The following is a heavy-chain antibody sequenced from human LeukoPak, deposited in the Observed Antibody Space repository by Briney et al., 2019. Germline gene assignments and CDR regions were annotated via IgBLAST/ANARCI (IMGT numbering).Heavy chain of an antibody. Sequence: ASVKVSCKASGYSFIGYYLHWVRQAPGQGVEWMGWINPKSGDTNYAQKFQGRVTMTRDTSINTAYMDLSSLRSDDTAVYYCARDFDDFWSGYNNYFDCWGQGTLVTVSS. J-gene: IGHJ4*02. CDR3: ARDFDDFWSGYNNYFDC. V-gene: IGHV1-2*02. CDR2: INPKSGDT. CDR1: GYSFIGYY. D-gene: IGHD3-3*01.